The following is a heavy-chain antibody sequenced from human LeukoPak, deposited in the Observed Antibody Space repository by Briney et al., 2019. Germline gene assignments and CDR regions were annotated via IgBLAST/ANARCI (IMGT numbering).Heavy chain of an antibody. V-gene: IGHV4-34*01. CDR1: GGSFSGYY. J-gene: IGHJ2*01. Sequence: PSETLSLTCAVYGGSFSGYYWSWIRQPPGKGPEWIGEINHSGSTNYNPSLKSRVTISVDTSKNQFSLKLSSVTAADTAVYYCARGHPHYDFWSGYPPGWYFDLWGRGTLVTVSS. CDR3: ARGHPHYDFWSGYPPGWYFDL. D-gene: IGHD3-3*01. CDR2: INHSGST.